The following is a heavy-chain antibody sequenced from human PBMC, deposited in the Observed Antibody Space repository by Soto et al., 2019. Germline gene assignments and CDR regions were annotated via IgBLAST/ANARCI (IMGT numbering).Heavy chain of an antibody. D-gene: IGHD3-22*01. CDR1: GYTFTGYY. Sequence: GASVKVSCKASGYTFTGYYMHWVRQAPGQGLEWMGWINPNSGGTNYAQKFQGWVTMTRDTSISTAYMELSRLRSDDTAVYYCARAWSPRLYYYDSSGYYYAGPVFDIWGKGTLVTVS. J-gene: IGHJ3*02. V-gene: IGHV1-2*04. CDR3: ARAWSPRLYYYDSSGYYYAGPVFDI. CDR2: INPNSGGT.